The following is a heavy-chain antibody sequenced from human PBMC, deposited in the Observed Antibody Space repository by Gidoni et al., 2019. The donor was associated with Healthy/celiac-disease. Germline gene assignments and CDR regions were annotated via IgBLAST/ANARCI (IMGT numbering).Heavy chain of an antibody. CDR1: GYTFPYRY. CDR2: ITPFNGNT. J-gene: IGHJ4*02. Sequence: QMQLVQSGAEVKKPGSSVKVSCKASGYTFPYRYLHWVGQAPGQALEWMVWITPFNGNTNYAQKFKDRVTITRDRSMSTAYMELSSLRYEDTAMYYCERYTSPVRTNGVCHHCYWGQGTLVTVAS. D-gene: IGHD2-8*01. CDR3: ERYTSPVRTNGVCHHCY. V-gene: IGHV1-45*02.